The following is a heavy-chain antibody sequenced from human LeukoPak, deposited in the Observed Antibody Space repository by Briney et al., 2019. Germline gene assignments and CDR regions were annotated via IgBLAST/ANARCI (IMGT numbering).Heavy chain of an antibody. CDR2: INHSGST. D-gene: IGHD3-3*01. Sequence: PSETLSLTCAVYGGSFSGYYWSWIRQPPGKGLEWIGEINHSGSTNYNPSLKSRVTISVDTSKNQFSLKLSSVTAADTAVYYCAMRTYDFWSGYRYDAFDIWGQGTMVTVSS. CDR3: AMRTYDFWSGYRYDAFDI. CDR1: GGSFSGYY. V-gene: IGHV4-34*01. J-gene: IGHJ3*02.